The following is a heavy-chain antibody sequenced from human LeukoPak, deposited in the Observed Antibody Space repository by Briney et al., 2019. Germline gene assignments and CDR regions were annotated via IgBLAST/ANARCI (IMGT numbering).Heavy chain of an antibody. CDR1: GYSISSGYY. D-gene: IGHD3-22*01. V-gene: IGHV4-38-2*01. CDR3: ARHDDYYDSSGCFHY. CDR2: IYHSGST. J-gene: IGHJ4*02. Sequence: SETLSLTCAVSGYSISSGYYWGWIRQPPGKGLDWIGSIYHSGSTYYNPSLKSRVTISVDTSQNQFSVKLSSVTAADTAVYYCARHDDYYDSSGCFHYWGQGTLVTVSS.